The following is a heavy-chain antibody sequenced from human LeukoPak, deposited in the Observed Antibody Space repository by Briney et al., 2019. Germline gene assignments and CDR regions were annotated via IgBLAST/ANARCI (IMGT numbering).Heavy chain of an antibody. Sequence: GGSLRLSCAASGFTFSSYSMNWVHQAPGKELEWVSYISSSSSTIYYADSVKGRFTISRDNAKNSLYLQMNSLRAEDTAVYYCAKGGGNGYYYGMDVWGQGTTVTVSS. CDR3: AKGGGNGYYYGMDV. CDR2: ISSSSSTI. V-gene: IGHV3-48*04. CDR1: GFTFSSYS. J-gene: IGHJ6*02. D-gene: IGHD4-23*01.